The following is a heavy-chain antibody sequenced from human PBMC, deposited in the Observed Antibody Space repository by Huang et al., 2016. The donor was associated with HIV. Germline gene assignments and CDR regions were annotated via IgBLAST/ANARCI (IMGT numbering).Heavy chain of an antibody. CDR3: ARVGYSAGWYGDFDF. CDR1: GGAVSSGDYN. J-gene: IGHJ4*02. Sequence: QVQLQESGPGLVKPSETLSLTCTVSGGAVSSGDYNWSWIRPPQGKTLEWIGYVHDRGSTNDNPSLMGRVAMSGDTSKNQFSLRLSSVTAADTAVYYCARVGYSAGWYGDFDFWGQGTLVTVSS. V-gene: IGHV4-61*08. D-gene: IGHD6-19*01. CDR2: VHDRGST.